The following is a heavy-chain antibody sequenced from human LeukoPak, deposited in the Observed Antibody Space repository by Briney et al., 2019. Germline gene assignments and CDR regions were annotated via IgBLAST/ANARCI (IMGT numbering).Heavy chain of an antibody. J-gene: IGHJ4*02. CDR2: IYYSGST. CDR1: GFTFSNYA. D-gene: IGHD6-13*01. Sequence: GSLRLSCAASGFTFSNYAMSWIRQPPGKGLEWIGYIYYSGSTNYNPSLKSRVTISVDTSKNQFSLKLSSVTAADTAVYYCARGRAAAGIDYWGQGTLVTVSS. CDR3: ARGRAAAGIDY. V-gene: IGHV4-59*01.